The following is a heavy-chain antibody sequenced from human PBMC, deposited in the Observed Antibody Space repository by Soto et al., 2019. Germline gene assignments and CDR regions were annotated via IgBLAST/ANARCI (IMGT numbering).Heavy chain of an antibody. CDR2: SRDKPQGYST. CDR3: VRATYFSDSSGYTRCLDY. V-gene: IGHV3-72*01. Sequence: QAGGSLRLSCAGSGFTLSDRYIGWVRQAPGKGLEWVGRSRDKPQGYSTAYAASVKGRFTTSRDESKNSAYLQMNSLKTEDTAVYYCVRATYFSDSSGYTRCLDYWGQGTLVTVSS. D-gene: IGHD3-22*01. CDR1: GFTLSDRY. J-gene: IGHJ4*02.